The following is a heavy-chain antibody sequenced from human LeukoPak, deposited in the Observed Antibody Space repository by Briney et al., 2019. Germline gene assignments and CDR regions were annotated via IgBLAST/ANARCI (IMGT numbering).Heavy chain of an antibody. CDR3: ATDRGWRTSGYYLYYFEY. D-gene: IGHD3-3*01. J-gene: IGHJ4*02. V-gene: IGHV3-7*01. CDR2: IKHDGSEK. CDR1: GFIFSYFD. Sequence: GSLRLSCAASGFIFSYFDMHWVRQAPGKGLEWVASIKHDGSEKYYVDSVRGRFTISRDNTMNSLYLQMSSLRAEDTAVYYCATDRGWRTSGYYLYYFEYWGQGTLVTYSS.